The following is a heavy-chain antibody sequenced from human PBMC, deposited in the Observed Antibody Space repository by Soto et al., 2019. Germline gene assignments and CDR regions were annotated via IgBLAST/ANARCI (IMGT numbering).Heavy chain of an antibody. D-gene: IGHD1-1*01. V-gene: IGHV1-69*06. Sequence: QVHLVQSGAEVKSPGSAVKVSCQVSGAGDTFSNYGLNWVRQAPGQGLEWMGGTIPAFGRANYAEKFQGSVTITADTSPTTAYMELSSLRSDDTAVYYCWRHDKTALPPLDSWGQGTLVSVSS. CDR3: WRHDKTALPPLDS. CDR2: TIPAFGRA. J-gene: IGHJ4*02. CDR1: GAGDTFSNYG.